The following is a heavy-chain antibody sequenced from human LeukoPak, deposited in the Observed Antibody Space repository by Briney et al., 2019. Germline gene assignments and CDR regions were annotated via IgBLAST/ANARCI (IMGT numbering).Heavy chain of an antibody. CDR2: IYYSGST. CDR3: ARGYSNYGDY. J-gene: IGHJ4*02. CDR1: GGSISSSSYY. Sequence: PSETLSLTCTVSGGSISSSSYYWGWIRQPPGQGLEWIGSIYYSGSTYYNPSLKSRVTISVDTSKNQFSLKLSSVTAADTAVYYCARGYSNYGDYWGQGTLVTVSS. V-gene: IGHV4-39*01. D-gene: IGHD4-11*01.